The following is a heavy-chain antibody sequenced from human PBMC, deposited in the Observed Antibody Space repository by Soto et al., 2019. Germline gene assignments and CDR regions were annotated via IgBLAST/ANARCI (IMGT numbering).Heavy chain of an antibody. J-gene: IGHJ3*02. CDR2: ISDGSSTK. CDR3: VRDKYVASYYDAFHI. V-gene: IGHV3-48*03. D-gene: IGHD1-26*01. CDR1: GCSFSSYE. Sequence: GGSLRLSCAASGCSFSSYEMNWVRQAPGKGLEWVSYISDGSSTKYYADSVKGRFTISRDNAKNSLYLQMNSLRAEDTAVYYCVRDKYVASYYDAFHIWGQGTVVTVSS.